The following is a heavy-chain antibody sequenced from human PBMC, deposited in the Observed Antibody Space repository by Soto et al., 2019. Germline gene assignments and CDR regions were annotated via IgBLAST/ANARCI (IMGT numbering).Heavy chain of an antibody. Sequence: QVQLVQSGAEVKKPGASVKVSCKASGYTFTSFGIGWVRQAPGQGLEWMGWISAHNGHTKYAQNLQGRVTMTTDTATTTAYVELRSPRSDDTAVYYCARDGPYDVLTGPPDFWGQGTLVTVSS. V-gene: IGHV1-18*01. CDR1: GYTFTSFG. CDR3: ARDGPYDVLTGPPDF. J-gene: IGHJ4*02. CDR2: ISAHNGHT. D-gene: IGHD3-9*01.